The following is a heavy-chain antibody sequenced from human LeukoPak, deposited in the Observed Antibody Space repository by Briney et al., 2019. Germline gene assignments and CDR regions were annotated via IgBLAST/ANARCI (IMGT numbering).Heavy chain of an antibody. CDR3: ARVTAAGREEYHFDY. CDR1: GYTFTSYG. V-gene: IGHV1-18*04. J-gene: IGHJ4*02. D-gene: IGHD6-13*01. Sequence: ASVKVSCKASGYTFTSYGISWVRQAPGQGLEWMGWISAYNGNTNYAQKLQGRVTMTTDTSTSTAYMELRSLRSDDTAVYYCARVTAAGREEYHFDYWGQGTLVTVSS. CDR2: ISAYNGNT.